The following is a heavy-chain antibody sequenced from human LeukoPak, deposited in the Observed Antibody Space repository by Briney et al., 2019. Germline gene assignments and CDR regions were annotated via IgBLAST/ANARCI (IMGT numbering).Heavy chain of an antibody. CDR1: GFTFSSYA. CDR2: ISYDGSNK. CDR3: ARDAVLRFLEWLTYMDV. V-gene: IGHV3-30-3*01. D-gene: IGHD3-3*01. J-gene: IGHJ6*03. Sequence: GGSLRLSCAASGFTFSSYAMHWVRQAPGKGLEWVAVISYDGSNKYYADSVKGRFTISRDNSKNTLYLQMNSLRAEDTAVYYCARDAVLRFLEWLTYMDVWGEGTTVTVSS.